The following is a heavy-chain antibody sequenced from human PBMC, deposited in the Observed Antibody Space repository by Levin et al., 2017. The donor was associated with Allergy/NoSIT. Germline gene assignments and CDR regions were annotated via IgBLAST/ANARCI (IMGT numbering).Heavy chain of an antibody. CDR3: AKDYYDSSGYYYVGN. V-gene: IGHV3-30*18. CDR2: ISYDGSNK. CDR1: GFTFSSYG. J-gene: IGHJ4*02. Sequence: GGSLRLSCAASGFTFSSYGMHWVRQAPGKGLEWVAVISYDGSNKYYADSVKGRFTISRDNSKNTLYLQMNSLRAEDTAVYYCAKDYYDSSGYYYVGNWGQGTLVTVSS. D-gene: IGHD3-22*01.